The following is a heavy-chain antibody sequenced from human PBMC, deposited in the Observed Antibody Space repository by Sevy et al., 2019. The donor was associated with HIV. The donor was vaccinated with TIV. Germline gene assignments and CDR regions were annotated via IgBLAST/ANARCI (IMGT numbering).Heavy chain of an antibody. CDR3: VREGVGGYSYSLDC. Sequence: GGSLRLSCAASGFTFSVYWMSWVRQAPGKGLELVATMKEDGSDKDYVDSVKGRFTISRDNAKNSLYLQMNSRRAEDTAVCYCVREGVGGYSYSLDCWGQGTLVTVSS. V-gene: IGHV3-7*01. CDR2: MKEDGSDK. J-gene: IGHJ4*02. CDR1: GFTFSVYW. D-gene: IGHD5-18*01.